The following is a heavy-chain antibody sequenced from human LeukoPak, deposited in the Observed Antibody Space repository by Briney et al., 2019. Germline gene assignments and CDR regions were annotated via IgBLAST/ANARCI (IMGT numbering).Heavy chain of an antibody. V-gene: IGHV3-66*01. CDR1: GFTVSSNY. Sequence: GGSLRLSCAASGFTVSSNYMSWVRQAPGKGLEWVSVIYSGGSTYYADSVKGRFTISRDNSKNTLYLQMNSLRAEDMAVYYCARVPRSSGWTYFDYWGQGTLVTVSS. J-gene: IGHJ4*02. D-gene: IGHD6-19*01. CDR2: IYSGGST. CDR3: ARVPRSSGWTYFDY.